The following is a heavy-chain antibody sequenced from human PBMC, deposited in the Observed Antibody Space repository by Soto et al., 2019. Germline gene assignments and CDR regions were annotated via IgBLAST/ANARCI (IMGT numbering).Heavy chain of an antibody. CDR3: ARDGVEMATLSPHAFDI. Sequence: SETLSLTCTVSCGSVSSGSYYWSWIRQPPGKGLEWIGYIYYSGSTNYNPSLKSRVTISVDTSKNQFSLKLSSVTAADTAVYYCARDGVEMATLSPHAFDIWGQGTMVTVSS. CDR1: CGSVSSGSYY. CDR2: IYYSGST. D-gene: IGHD5-12*01. V-gene: IGHV4-61*01. J-gene: IGHJ3*02.